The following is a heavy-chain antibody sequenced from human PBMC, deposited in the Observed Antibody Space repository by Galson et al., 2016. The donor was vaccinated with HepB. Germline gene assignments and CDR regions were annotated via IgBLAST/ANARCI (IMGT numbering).Heavy chain of an antibody. J-gene: IGHJ6*02. CDR1: GDSVSSSRAA. CDR2: TYYRLKWNN. CDR3: ARAVEYYTFWSRLYGMDV. D-gene: IGHD3-3*01. V-gene: IGHV6-1*01. Sequence: CAISGDSVSSSRAAWNWIRQSPSRGLEWLGRTYYRLKWNNDYAVSVKSRIIINPDTSKNQFSLQLKSVTPEDTAVYYCARAVEYYTFWSRLYGMDVWGQGTKVIVSS.